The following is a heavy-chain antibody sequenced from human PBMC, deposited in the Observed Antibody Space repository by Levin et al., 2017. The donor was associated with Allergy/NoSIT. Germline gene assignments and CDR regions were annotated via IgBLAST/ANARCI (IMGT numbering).Heavy chain of an antibody. CDR3: ATRSGSGSRKFDY. V-gene: IGHV1-2*02. J-gene: IGHJ4*02. D-gene: IGHD1-26*01. CDR1: GYTFTGYY. Sequence: GESLKISCKASGYTFTGYYMHWVRQAPGQGLEWMGWINPNSGGTNYAQKFQGRVTMTRDTSISTAYMELSRLRSDDTAVYYCATRSGSGSRKFDYWGQGTLVTVSS. CDR2: INPNSGGT.